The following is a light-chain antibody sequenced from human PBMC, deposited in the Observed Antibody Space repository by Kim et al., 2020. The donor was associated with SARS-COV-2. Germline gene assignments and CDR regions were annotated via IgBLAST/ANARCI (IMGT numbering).Light chain of an antibody. CDR1: SNDIGTYGL. Sequence: GQSITISCSGTSNDIGTYGLISWYQQPPGKAPRLIIFDISKRPSGVSGRFSGSKSGNTASLTISGLQPDDEADYFCCSFTSAVNWMFGGGTQLTVL. CDR2: DIS. V-gene: IGLV2-23*02. CDR3: CSFTSAVNWM. J-gene: IGLJ3*02.